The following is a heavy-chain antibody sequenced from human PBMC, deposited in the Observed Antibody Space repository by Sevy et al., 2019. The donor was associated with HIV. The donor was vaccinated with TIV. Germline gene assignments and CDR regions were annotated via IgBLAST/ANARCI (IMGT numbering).Heavy chain of an antibody. Sequence: SETLSLTCTVSGGSISSYFWSWIRQPAGKGLEWIGRIYTSGSTNYNPSLMSRVTMSVDTSKNQFSLRLTSVTAADTAVYYCAREAGSYRNLDYXGQGTLVTVSS. CDR3: AREAGSYRNLDY. V-gene: IGHV4-4*07. CDR1: GGSISSYF. D-gene: IGHD1-26*01. CDR2: IYTSGST. J-gene: IGHJ4*02.